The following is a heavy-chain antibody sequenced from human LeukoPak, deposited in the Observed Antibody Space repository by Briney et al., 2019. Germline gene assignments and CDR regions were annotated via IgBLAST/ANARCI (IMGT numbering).Heavy chain of an antibody. Sequence: SGPTLVKPTQTLTLTCTFSGFSPSTSGVGVGWIRQPPGKALEWLALIYWDDDKRYSPSLKSRLTITKDTSKNQVVLTMTNMDPVDTATYYCARSFGYCSGGSCYSFDYWGQGTLVTVSS. CDR3: ARSFGYCSGGSCYSFDY. D-gene: IGHD2-15*01. V-gene: IGHV2-5*02. J-gene: IGHJ4*02. CDR1: GFSPSTSGVG. CDR2: IYWDDDK.